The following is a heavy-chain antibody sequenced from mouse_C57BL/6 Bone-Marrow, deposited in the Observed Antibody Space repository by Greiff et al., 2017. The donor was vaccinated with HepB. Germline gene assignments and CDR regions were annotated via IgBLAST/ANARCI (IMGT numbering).Heavy chain of an antibody. Sequence: EVKLQESGPELVKPGASVKMSCKASGYTFTDYNMHWVKQSHGKSLEWIGYINPNNGGTSYNQKFKGKATLTVNKSSSTAYMELRSLTSEDSAVYYCARGYYGSLYAMDYWGQGTSVTVSS. V-gene: IGHV1-22*01. CDR2: INPNNGGT. D-gene: IGHD1-1*01. CDR1: GYTFTDYN. CDR3: ARGYYGSLYAMDY. J-gene: IGHJ4*01.